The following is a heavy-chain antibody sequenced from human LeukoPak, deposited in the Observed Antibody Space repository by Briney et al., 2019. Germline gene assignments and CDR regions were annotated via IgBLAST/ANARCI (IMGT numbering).Heavy chain of an antibody. CDR2: IYYSGST. CDR1: GGSISSGGYY. CDR3: ARDRAYYSSSSFGYFDY. J-gene: IGHJ4*02. Sequence: SQTLSLTCTVSGGSISSGGYYWSWTRQHPGKGLEWIGYIYYSGSTYYNPSLRSRVTISVDTSKNQFSLKLSSVTAADTAVYYCARDRAYYSSSSFGYFDYWGQGTLVTVSS. V-gene: IGHV4-31*03. D-gene: IGHD6-6*01.